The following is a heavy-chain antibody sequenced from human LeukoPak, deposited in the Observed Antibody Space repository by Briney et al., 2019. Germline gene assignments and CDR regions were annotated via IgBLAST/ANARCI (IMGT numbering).Heavy chain of an antibody. CDR1: GGSLSSSNYY. J-gene: IGHJ3*01. CDR2: RHDIGST. CDR3: ARHVCESYSSDWYARSFDV. V-gene: IGHV4-39*01. Sequence: SETLSLTCTVSGGSLSSSNYYWAWIRQPPGKGLDGSADRHDIGSTYRNPSLKSRVTISVDTSKSQLSLKLTSLTAADTAIYYCARHVCESYSSDWYARSFDVWGQGTMVTVSS. D-gene: IGHD6-19*01.